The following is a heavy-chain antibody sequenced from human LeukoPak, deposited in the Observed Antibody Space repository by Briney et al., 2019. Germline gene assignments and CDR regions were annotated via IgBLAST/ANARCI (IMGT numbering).Heavy chain of an antibody. Sequence: ASVKVSCKASGGTFSSYAISWVRQAPGQGLEWMGGIIPIFGTANYAQKFQGRVTITADESTSTAYMELSSLRSEDTAVYYCASRFRYSSSWDYYYYMDVWGKGTTVTVSS. CDR2: IIPIFGTA. V-gene: IGHV1-69*13. CDR1: GGTFSSYA. J-gene: IGHJ6*03. D-gene: IGHD6-13*01. CDR3: ASRFRYSSSWDYYYYMDV.